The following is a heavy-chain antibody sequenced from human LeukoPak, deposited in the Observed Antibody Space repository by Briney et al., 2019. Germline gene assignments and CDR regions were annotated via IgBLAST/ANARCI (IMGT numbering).Heavy chain of an antibody. CDR3: ARARLRGYWFDP. J-gene: IGHJ5*02. CDR1: GGSISSGSYY. D-gene: IGHD2-15*01. Sequence: NPSETLSLTCTVSGGSISSGSYYWSWIRQPAGKGLEWIGRIYTSGSTNYNPSLKSRVTISVDTSKNQFSLKLSSVTAADTAVYYCARARLRGYWFDPWGQGTLVTVSS. CDR2: IYTSGST. V-gene: IGHV4-61*02.